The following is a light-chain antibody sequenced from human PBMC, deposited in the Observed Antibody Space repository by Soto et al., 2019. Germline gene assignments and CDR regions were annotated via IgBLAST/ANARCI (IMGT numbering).Light chain of an antibody. V-gene: IGKV3-20*01. J-gene: IGKJ5*01. Sequence: EIVMTRSPATLSVSPGERATLSCRASQSVSSSYLAWYQQKPGQAPRLLIYGASSRATGIPDRFSGSGSGTDFTLTISRLEPEDFAVYYCQQYDKWPLPFGQGTRLEIK. CDR3: QQYDKWPLP. CDR1: QSVSSSY. CDR2: GAS.